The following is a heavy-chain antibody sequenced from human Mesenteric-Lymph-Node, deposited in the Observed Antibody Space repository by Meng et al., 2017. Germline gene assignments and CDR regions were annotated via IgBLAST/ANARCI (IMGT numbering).Heavy chain of an antibody. Sequence: GGSLRPSVAAAAFAFSSFWINWVRQSPGKGLEWVANVKQDGSEKYYVDSVKGRFTISRNNANNSLYLQMNSLRVDDTAVYFCAGERLAYGVHKWYFALWGRGPLVTVSS. J-gene: IGHJ2*01. CDR2: VKQDGSEK. CDR3: AGERLAYGVHKWYFAL. V-gene: IGHV3-7*01. D-gene: IGHD4-17*01. CDR1: AFAFSSFW.